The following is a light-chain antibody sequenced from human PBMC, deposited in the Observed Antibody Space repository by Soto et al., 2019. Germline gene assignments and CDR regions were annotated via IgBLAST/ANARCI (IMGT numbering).Light chain of an antibody. CDR1: QSVSRY. Sequence: EIVLTHSPATLSLSPVGGATLSCRASQSVSRYLAWYQQKPGQAPRLLIYDAASRATGIPDRFSGSGSGTDFTLTISSLEPEDFAVYYCQQRSNWPINCGQGKRLAIK. CDR2: DAA. CDR3: QQRSNWPIN. V-gene: IGKV3-11*01. J-gene: IGKJ5*01.